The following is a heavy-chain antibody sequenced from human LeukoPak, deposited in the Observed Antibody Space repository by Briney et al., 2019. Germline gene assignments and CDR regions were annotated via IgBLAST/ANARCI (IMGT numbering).Heavy chain of an antibody. D-gene: IGHD6-13*01. CDR2: INHSGST. Sequence: PSETLSLTCAVYGGSFSGYYWSWIRQPPGKGLEWIGEINHSGSTNYNPSLKSRVTISVDTSKNQFSLKLSSVTAADTAVYYCARGPSSSWYVWNWFDPWGQGTLVTVSS. CDR1: GGSFSGYY. CDR3: ARGPSSSWYVWNWFDP. J-gene: IGHJ5*02. V-gene: IGHV4-34*01.